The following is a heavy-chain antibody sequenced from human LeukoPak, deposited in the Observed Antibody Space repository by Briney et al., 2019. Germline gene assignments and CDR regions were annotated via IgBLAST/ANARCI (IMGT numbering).Heavy chain of an antibody. D-gene: IGHD3-22*01. Sequence: GGSLKLSCAASGFTFSGSAMHWVRQASGKGLEWVGRIRSKANSYATAYAASVKGRFTISRDDSKNTAYLQMNSLKTEDTAVYYCTRLAGGSSGYYYYYYGMDVWGQGTTVTVSS. CDR3: TRLAGGSSGYYYYYYGMDV. J-gene: IGHJ6*02. V-gene: IGHV3-73*01. CDR1: GFTFSGSA. CDR2: IRSKANSYAT.